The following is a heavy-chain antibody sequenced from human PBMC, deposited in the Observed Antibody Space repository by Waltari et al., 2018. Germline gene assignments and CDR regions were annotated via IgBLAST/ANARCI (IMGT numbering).Heavy chain of an antibody. CDR2: VHYTGKT. CDR1: GASISISTHY. Sequence: RLQESGPGRMKPSETLSLICTVSGASISISTHYWGWIRQTPGMGPEWIGSVHYTGKTYNNPSLESRVSLSVDTSKNLFSLELTSVTAADTATYFCARSFGGSGSYKFDTWGQGTLVTVSS. J-gene: IGHJ4*02. V-gene: IGHV4-39*02. CDR3: ARSFGGSGSYKFDT. D-gene: IGHD3-10*01.